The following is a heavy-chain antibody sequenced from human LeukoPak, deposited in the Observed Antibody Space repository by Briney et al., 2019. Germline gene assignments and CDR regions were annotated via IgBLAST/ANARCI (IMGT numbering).Heavy chain of an antibody. CDR2: INWNGSNT. V-gene: IGHV3-20*04. CDR1: GFTFDDYG. D-gene: IGHD3-10*01. CDR3: ARDRGWYYGSGSYHWFDP. J-gene: IGHJ5*02. Sequence: GGSLRLSCAASGFTFDDYGMSWVRQAPGKGLEWVSCINWNGSNTGYADSVKGRFTISRDNAKNSLYLQMNSLRAEDTALYYCARDRGWYYGSGSYHWFDPWGQGTLVTVSS.